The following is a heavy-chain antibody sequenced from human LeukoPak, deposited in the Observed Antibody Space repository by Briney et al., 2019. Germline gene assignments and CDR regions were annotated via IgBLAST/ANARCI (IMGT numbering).Heavy chain of an antibody. CDR3: ARGGGSGSYYNDFFGYYYYMDV. V-gene: IGHV3-74*01. D-gene: IGHD3-10*01. Sequence: GGSLRLSCAASGFTFSSYWMHRVRQAPGKGLVWVSRINSDGTSTRYADSVKGRFTISRDNAKNTLYLQMNSLRAEDTAVYYCARGGGSGSYYNDFFGYYYYMDVWGKGTTVTISS. CDR2: INSDGTST. J-gene: IGHJ6*03. CDR1: GFTFSSYW.